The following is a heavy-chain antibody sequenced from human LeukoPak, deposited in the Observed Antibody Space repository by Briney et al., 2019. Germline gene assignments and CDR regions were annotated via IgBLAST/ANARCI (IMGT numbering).Heavy chain of an antibody. CDR1: GGSISSYY. V-gene: IGHV4-4*07. CDR2: IYTSGST. CDR3: ARGLQLWFGELYDY. D-gene: IGHD3-10*01. J-gene: IGHJ4*02. Sequence: PSETLSLTCTVSGGSISSYYWSWIRQPAGKGLEWIGRIYTSGSTNYNPSLKSRVTMSVDTSKNQFSLKLSSVTAADTAVYYCARGLQLWFGELYDYWGQGTLVTVSS.